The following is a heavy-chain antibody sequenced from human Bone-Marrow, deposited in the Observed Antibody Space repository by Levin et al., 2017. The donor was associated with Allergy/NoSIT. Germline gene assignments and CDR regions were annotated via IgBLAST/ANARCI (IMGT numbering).Heavy chain of an antibody. V-gene: IGHV4-38-2*01. CDR1: GYSIRSGYY. Sequence: PSETLSLTCAVSGYSIRSGYYWAWIRQPPGKGLEWIGSIYHSGSTYYNPSLKSRVTISVDTSMNEFSLSLTSVTAADTAGYYCARGDCGGDCYSGAGWFDPWGQGTLVTVSS. D-gene: IGHD2-21*02. J-gene: IGHJ5*02. CDR2: IYHSGST. CDR3: ARGDCGGDCYSGAGWFDP.